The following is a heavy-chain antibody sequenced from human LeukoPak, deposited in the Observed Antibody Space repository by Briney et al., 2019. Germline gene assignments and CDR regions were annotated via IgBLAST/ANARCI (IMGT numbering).Heavy chain of an antibody. CDR2: INHSGST. CDR1: GGSFSGYY. V-gene: IGHV4-34*01. CDR3: AREGGDWNDRNIDY. D-gene: IGHD1-1*01. Sequence: PSETLSLTCAVYGGSFSGYYWSWIRQPPGKGLEWIGEINHSGSTNYNPSLKSRVTISVDTSKNQFSLKLSSVTAADTAVYYCAREGGDWNDRNIDYWGQGTLVTVSS. J-gene: IGHJ4*02.